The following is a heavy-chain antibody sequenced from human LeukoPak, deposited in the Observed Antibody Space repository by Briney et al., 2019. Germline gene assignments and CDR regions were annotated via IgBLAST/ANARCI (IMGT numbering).Heavy chain of an antibody. CDR2: IIPIFGTA. CDR1: GGTFSSYA. J-gene: IGHJ4*02. V-gene: IGHV1-69*13. D-gene: IGHD4-17*01. Sequence: GASVKVSCKASGGTFSSYAISWVRQAPGQGLEWMGGIIPIFGTANYAQKFQGRVTITADESTSTAYMELSGLRSEDTAVYYCAREGDYGHYGGRGNDYWGQGTLVTVSS. CDR3: AREGDYGHYGGRGNDY.